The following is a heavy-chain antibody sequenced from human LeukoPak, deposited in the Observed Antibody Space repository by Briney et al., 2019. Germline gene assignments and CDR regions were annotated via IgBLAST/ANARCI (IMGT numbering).Heavy chain of an antibody. Sequence: GGSLRLSCAASGFTLSSYAMSWVRQAPGKGLEWVSAISGSGGSTYYADSVKGRFTISRDNSKNTLYLQMNSLRAEDTAVYYCAKDVQTYGSGSYLGYWGQGTLVTVSS. J-gene: IGHJ4*02. CDR2: ISGSGGST. V-gene: IGHV3-23*01. D-gene: IGHD3-10*01. CDR1: GFTLSSYA. CDR3: AKDVQTYGSGSYLGY.